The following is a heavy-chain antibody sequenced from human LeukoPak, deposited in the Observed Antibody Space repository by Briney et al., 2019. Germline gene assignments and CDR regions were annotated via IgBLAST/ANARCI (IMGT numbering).Heavy chain of an antibody. CDR2: IRPKTGDA. CDR1: GYRFFDYW. V-gene: IGHV1-2*02. CDR3: ARDTPHQRFDY. J-gene: IGHJ4*02. Sequence: GASVKVSCRAVGYRFFDYWLHWVRQAPGQGPDWMGYIRPKTGDADYARDFQGRVVMTRDMSTNTAYIELTGLTSDDTAVYYCARDTPHQRFDYWGQGTLVIVSS.